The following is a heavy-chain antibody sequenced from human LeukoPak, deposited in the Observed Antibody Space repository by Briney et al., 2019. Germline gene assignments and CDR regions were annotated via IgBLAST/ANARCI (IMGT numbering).Heavy chain of an antibody. V-gene: IGHV1-69*06. CDR3: ASGQGIRGGSFFNWFDP. J-gene: IGHJ5*02. D-gene: IGHD2-15*01. CDR1: GGTFSSYA. Sequence: GASVKVSCKASGGTFSSYAISWVRQAPGQGLEWMGGIIPIFGTANYAQKFQGRVTITADKSTSTAYMELSSLRSEDTAVYYCASGQGIRGGSFFNWFDPWGQGTLVTVSS. CDR2: IIPIFGTA.